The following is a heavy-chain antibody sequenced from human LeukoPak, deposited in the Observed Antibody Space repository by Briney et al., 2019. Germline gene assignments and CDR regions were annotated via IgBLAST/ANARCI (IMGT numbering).Heavy chain of an antibody. D-gene: IGHD2-2*01. CDR3: ARGGAVPANCFDP. Sequence: PGGSLRLSCAASGXTFSSYAMSWVRQAPGKGLEWVSTISGSGGSTDYADSVKGRFTISRDNARNTLYLQMNTLRAEDTAVYYCARGGAVPANCFDPWGQGTLVTVSS. V-gene: IGHV3-23*01. CDR1: GXTFSSYA. CDR2: ISGSGGST. J-gene: IGHJ5*02.